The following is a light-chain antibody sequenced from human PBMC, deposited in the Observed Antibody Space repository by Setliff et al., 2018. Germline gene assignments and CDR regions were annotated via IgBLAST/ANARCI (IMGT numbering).Light chain of an antibody. CDR3: SSYTSSSPYV. Sequence: LAQPASVSGSPGQSITISCTGTSSDVGGYNSVSWYQQHPGKAPKLMIYDVSKRPSGVSNRFSGSKSGNTASLTTSGLQAEDEADYYCSSYTSSSPYVFGTGTKVTVL. V-gene: IGLV2-14*01. CDR2: DVS. J-gene: IGLJ1*01. CDR1: SSDVGGYNS.